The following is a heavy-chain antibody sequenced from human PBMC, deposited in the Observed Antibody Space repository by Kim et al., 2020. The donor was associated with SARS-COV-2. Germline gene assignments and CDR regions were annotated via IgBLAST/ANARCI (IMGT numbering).Heavy chain of an antibody. CDR1: GISLTNGW. CDR2: LRSKTDGGPT. J-gene: IGHJ4*02. V-gene: IGHV3-15*01. CDR3: TTYTSGCCRD. D-gene: IGHD6-19*01. Sequence: GGSLRLSCATSGISLTNGWMTWVRQAPGKGLEWVGRLRSKTDGGPTDYAAPVKGRFFISRHDSKETIYLQMTSLKTEDTGIYYCTTYTSGCCRDWGQGTLVTVSS.